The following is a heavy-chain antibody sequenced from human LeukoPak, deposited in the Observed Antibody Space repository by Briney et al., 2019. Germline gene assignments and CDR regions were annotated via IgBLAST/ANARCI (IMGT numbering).Heavy chain of an antibody. J-gene: IGHJ6*02. V-gene: IGHV1-69*13. CDR2: IIPIFGTA. D-gene: IGHD2-15*01. CDR3: ARVGYCSGGSCYKYYYYGMDV. CDR1: GYTFTGYY. Sequence: SVKVSCKASGYTFTGYYIHWVRQAPGQGLEWMGGIIPIFGTANYAQKFQGRVTITADESTSTAYMELSSLRSEDTAVYYCARVGYCSGGSCYKYYYYGMDVWGQGTTVTVSS.